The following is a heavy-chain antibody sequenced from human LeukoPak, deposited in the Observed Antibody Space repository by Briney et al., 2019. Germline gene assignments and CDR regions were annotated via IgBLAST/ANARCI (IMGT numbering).Heavy chain of an antibody. D-gene: IGHD2-2*01. J-gene: IGHJ4*02. Sequence: GGSVKVSCKASGYTFTGYYMHWVRQAPGQGLEWMGWINPNSGGTNYAQKLQGRVTMTRDTSISTAYMELSRLRSDDTAVYYCARSGRYCSSTSCCSYWGQGTLVTVSS. CDR1: GYTFTGYY. CDR2: INPNSGGT. CDR3: ARSGRYCSSTSCCSY. V-gene: IGHV1-2*02.